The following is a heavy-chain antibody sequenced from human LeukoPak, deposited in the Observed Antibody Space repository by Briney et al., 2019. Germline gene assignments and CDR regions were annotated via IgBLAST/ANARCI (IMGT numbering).Heavy chain of an antibody. V-gene: IGHV3-15*01. CDR3: TTCGANWESVGELFDY. D-gene: IGHD7-27*01. CDR1: GFTFSNAW. CDR2: IRRKTDGGTI. J-gene: IGHJ4*02. Sequence: GGSLRLSCAASGFTFSNAWMSWVRQAPGKGLEWVGRIRRKTDGGTIDYAAPVKGRFTISRDDSKNTLYLHMNSLKTEDTAVYYCTTCGANWESVGELFDYWGQGTLVTVSS.